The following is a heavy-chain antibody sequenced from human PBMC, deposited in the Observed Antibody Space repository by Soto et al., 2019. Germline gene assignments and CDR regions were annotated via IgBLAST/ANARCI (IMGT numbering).Heavy chain of an antibody. J-gene: IGHJ3*02. V-gene: IGHV3-74*01. CDR1: GFTFSSYW. D-gene: IGHD3-16*01. CDR2: INSDGSST. Sequence: GESLKISCAASGFTFSSYWMHWVRQAPGKGLVWVSRINSDGSSTSYADSVKGRFTISRDNAKNTLYLQMNSLRAEDTAVYYCGRLGGGNAFDIWGQGTMVTVSS. CDR3: GRLGGGNAFDI.